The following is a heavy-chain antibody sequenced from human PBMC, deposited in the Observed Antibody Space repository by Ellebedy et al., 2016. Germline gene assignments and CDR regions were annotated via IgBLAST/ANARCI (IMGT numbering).Heavy chain of an antibody. D-gene: IGHD5-18*01. Sequence: GGSLRLXCAASGFLFSRYGIHWVRQAPGKGLEWVASISDDGTDETYGDSVKGRFSISRDNSKNRVYLHMSSLRVEDTAVYSCAKVRSPDFYYSYDLDVWGQGTTVTVSS. J-gene: IGHJ6*02. CDR3: AKVRSPDFYYSYDLDV. V-gene: IGHV3-30*18. CDR1: GFLFSRYG. CDR2: ISDDGTDE.